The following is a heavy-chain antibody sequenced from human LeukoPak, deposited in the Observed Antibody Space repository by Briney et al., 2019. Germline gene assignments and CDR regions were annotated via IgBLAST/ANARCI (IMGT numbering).Heavy chain of an antibody. J-gene: IGHJ4*02. CDR1: GFTFSSYA. D-gene: IGHD5-12*01. V-gene: IGHV3-30-3*01. Sequence: GGSLRLSCAASGFTFSSYAMSWVRQAPGKGLEWVAVISYDGSNKYYADSVKGRFTISRDNSKNTLYLQMNSLRAEDTAVYYCASSLRGTVATHGGCDYWGQGTLVTVSS. CDR3: ASSLRGTVATHGGCDY. CDR2: ISYDGSNK.